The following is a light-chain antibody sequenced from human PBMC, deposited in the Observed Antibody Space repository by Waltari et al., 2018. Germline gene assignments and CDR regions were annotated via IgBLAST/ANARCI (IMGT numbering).Light chain of an antibody. Sequence: EIVMTQSPATLSVSPGERATLPCRASPSVSSNLAWYQPKPGQAPRLLIYGASTRASGISARFSGSGSGTEFTLTISSLQSEDFAVYYCLQYNNWPPYTFGQGTKLEIK. J-gene: IGKJ2*01. CDR1: PSVSSN. V-gene: IGKV3-15*01. CDR2: GAS. CDR3: LQYNNWPPYT.